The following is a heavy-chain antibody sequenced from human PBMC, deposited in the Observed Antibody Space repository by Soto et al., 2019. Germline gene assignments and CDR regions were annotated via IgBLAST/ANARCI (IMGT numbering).Heavy chain of an antibody. J-gene: IGHJ4*02. V-gene: IGHV2-5*02. CDR3: AHRRGGYNWDDGYFDY. Sequence: QITLKESGPPLVNPTQTLTLTCTFSGFSISTHGVGVGWIRQPPGKALEWLAFTYWDDDNRYNPSLKSRLTVAKDASKSQVVLLMTSMDPVDTATYYCAHRRGGYNWDDGYFDYWGQGTLVTVSS. CDR1: GFSISTHGVG. CDR2: TYWDDDN. D-gene: IGHD1-20*01.